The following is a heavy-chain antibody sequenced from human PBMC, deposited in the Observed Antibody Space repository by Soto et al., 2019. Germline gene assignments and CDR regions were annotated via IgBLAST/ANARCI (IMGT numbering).Heavy chain of an antibody. CDR2: TKSKTDGGTT. Sequence: GGSLRLSCAASGFTFSNAWMSWVRQAPGKGLEWVGRTKSKTDGGTTDYAAPVKGRFTISRDDSKNTLYLQMNSLKTEDTAVYYCTTTYYYDSSGYPIDYWGQGTLVTVSS. J-gene: IGHJ4*02. CDR3: TTTYYYDSSGYPIDY. V-gene: IGHV3-15*01. D-gene: IGHD3-22*01. CDR1: GFTFSNAW.